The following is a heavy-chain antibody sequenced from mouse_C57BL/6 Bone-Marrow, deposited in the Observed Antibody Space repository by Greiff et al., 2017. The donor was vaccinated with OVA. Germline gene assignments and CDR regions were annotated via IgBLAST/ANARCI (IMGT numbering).Heavy chain of an antibody. CDR3: ARDYDGYTYYAMDY. Sequence: EVKVEESGGGLVKPGGSLKLSCAASGFTFSSYAMSWVRQTPEKRLEWVATISDGGSYTYYPDNVKGRFTISRDNAKNNLYLQMSHLKSEDTAMYYCARDYDGYTYYAMDYWGQGTSVTVSS. CDR1: GFTFSSYA. D-gene: IGHD2-3*01. CDR2: ISDGGSYT. J-gene: IGHJ4*01. V-gene: IGHV5-4*01.